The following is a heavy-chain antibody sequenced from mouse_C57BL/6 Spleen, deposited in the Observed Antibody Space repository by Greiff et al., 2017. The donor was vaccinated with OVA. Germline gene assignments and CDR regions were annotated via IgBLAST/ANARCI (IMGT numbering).Heavy chain of an antibody. CDR1: GFTFSSYA. J-gene: IGHJ3*01. CDR3: ARAEGSGTWFAY. Sequence: EVMLVESGGGLVQPGGSLKLSCAASGFTFSSYAMSWVRQTPEKRLEWVATISDGGSYTYYPDNVKGRFTISRDNAKNNLYLQMSHLKSEDTAMYYCARAEGSGTWFAYWGQGTLVTVSA. CDR2: ISDGGSYT. V-gene: IGHV5-4*03. D-gene: IGHD1-1*01.